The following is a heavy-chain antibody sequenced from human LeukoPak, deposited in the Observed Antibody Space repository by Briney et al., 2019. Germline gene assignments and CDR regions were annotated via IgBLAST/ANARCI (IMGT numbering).Heavy chain of an antibody. CDR2: IYSGGST. J-gene: IGHJ4*02. V-gene: IGHV3-66*01. CDR3: ARTGGWLSNFDF. CDR1: GFTVSSNY. Sequence: GGSLRLSCAASGFTVSSNYMSWVRQAPGKGLEWVSVIYSGGSTYYADSVKGRFTISGDSAKNTLFLQINSLRAEDTAVYYCARTGGWLSNFDFWGQGSLVTVSS. D-gene: IGHD5-24*01.